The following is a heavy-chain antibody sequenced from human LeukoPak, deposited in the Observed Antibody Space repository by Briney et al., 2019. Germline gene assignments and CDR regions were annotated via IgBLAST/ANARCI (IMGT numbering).Heavy chain of an antibody. V-gene: IGHV3-23*01. Sequence: GGSLRLSCAASGFSFSSYAMSWVRQAPGKGLGWVSAISGSGGSTFYADSVKGRFTISRDNSKNTLYLQMNSLRAEDTAVYYCAKDGSSRDYYYFDYWGQGSLVTVSS. CDR2: ISGSGGST. CDR1: GFSFSSYA. CDR3: AKDGSSRDYYYFDY. J-gene: IGHJ4*02. D-gene: IGHD3-22*01.